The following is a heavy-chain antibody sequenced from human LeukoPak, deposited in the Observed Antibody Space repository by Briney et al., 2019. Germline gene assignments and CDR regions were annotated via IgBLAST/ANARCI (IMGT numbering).Heavy chain of an antibody. CDR1: GGSISSSSYY. CDR2: IYYSGNT. V-gene: IGHV4-39*07. D-gene: IGHD1-1*01. J-gene: IGHJ5*02. CDR3: ARGDDRLYNWLDP. Sequence: PSETLSLTCTVSGGSISSSSYYWGWIRQPPGKGLEWIGSIYYSGNTYYNPSLKSRVTISVDTSKNQVSLRLTSVTAADTAVYYCARGDDRLYNWLDPWGQGTLVTVSS.